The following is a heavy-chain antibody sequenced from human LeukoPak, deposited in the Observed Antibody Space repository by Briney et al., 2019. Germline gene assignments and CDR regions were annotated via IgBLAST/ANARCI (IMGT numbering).Heavy chain of an antibody. CDR3: ARGGTYLPFGY. CDR2: MNANSGDT. CDR1: GYTFTSYD. V-gene: IGHV1-8*01. Sequence: GASVKVSCKASGYTFTSYDINWVRQATGQGREWMGWMNANSGDTGYAQNFQGRVTMTRNTSISTAYMELSSLRSEDTAIYYCARGGTYLPFGYWGQGTLVTVSS. D-gene: IGHD3-10*01. J-gene: IGHJ4*02.